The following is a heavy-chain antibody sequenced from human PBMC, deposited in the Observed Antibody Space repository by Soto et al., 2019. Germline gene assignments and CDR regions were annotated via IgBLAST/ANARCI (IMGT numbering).Heavy chain of an antibody. CDR3: ARKGYYYDSSGYYRVDAFDI. CDR2: IIPIFGTA. CDR1: GGTFSSYA. J-gene: IGHJ3*02. V-gene: IGHV1-69*06. Sequence: EASVKVSCKASGGTFSSYAISWVRQAPGQGLEWMGGIIPIFGTANYAQKFQGRVTITADKSTSTAYMELSSLRSEDTAVYYCARKGYYYDSSGYYRVDAFDIWGQGTMVTVSS. D-gene: IGHD3-22*01.